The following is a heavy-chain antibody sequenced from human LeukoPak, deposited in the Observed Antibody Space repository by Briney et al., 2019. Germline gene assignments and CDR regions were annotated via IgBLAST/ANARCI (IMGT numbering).Heavy chain of an antibody. CDR2: ISDPHSGSET. J-gene: IGHJ4*02. D-gene: IGHD5-12*01. CDR3: AKTSRANSAYDSPFDY. Sequence: GGSLRLSCAASGFTFSSYTMNWVRQALGQGLEWVSTISDPHSGSETHYADSVQGRFTISRDESQNMVYLKMESLRAEDTAVYYCAKTSRANSAYDSPFDYWGQGTLVTVSS. CDR1: GFTFSSYT. V-gene: IGHV3-23*01.